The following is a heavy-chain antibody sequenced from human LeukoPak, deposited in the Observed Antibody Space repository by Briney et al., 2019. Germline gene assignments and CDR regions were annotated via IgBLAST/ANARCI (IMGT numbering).Heavy chain of an antibody. CDR3: ARGRNYFPIDY. CDR1: GFTFSSYG. Sequence: GRSLRLSCAASGFTFSSYGMHWVRQTPGKGLEWVSVIYSGGSAFYADSVKGRFTISRDNSRNTLYLQMNSLRAEDTAVYYCARGRNYFPIDYWGQGTLVTVSS. V-gene: IGHV3-53*01. J-gene: IGHJ4*02. D-gene: IGHD2/OR15-2a*01. CDR2: IYSGGSA.